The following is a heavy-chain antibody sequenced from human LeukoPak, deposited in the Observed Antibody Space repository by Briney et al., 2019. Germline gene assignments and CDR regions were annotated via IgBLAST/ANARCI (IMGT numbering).Heavy chain of an antibody. CDR3: ARAVSGSYQLEGH. CDR1: GGSISSYY. D-gene: IGHD1-26*01. J-gene: IGHJ4*02. Sequence: SETLSLTCTVSGGSISSYYWSWIRQPPGKGLEWIGYIYYSGSTNYNPSLKSRVTISVDASKNQFSLKLSSVTAADTAVYYCARAVSGSYQLEGHWGQGTLVTVSS. CDR2: IYYSGST. V-gene: IGHV4-59*01.